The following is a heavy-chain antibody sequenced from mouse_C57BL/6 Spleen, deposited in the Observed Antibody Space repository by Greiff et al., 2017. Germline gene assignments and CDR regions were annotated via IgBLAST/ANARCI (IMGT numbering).Heavy chain of an antibody. CDR3: AHSNLYAMDY. CDR1: GYAFSSSW. J-gene: IGHJ4*01. Sequence: VQLQQSGPELVKPGASVKISCKASGYAFSSSWMNWVKQRPGKGLEWIGRIYPGDGDTNYNGKFKGKDTLTADKSSSTAYMQLSSLTSEDSAVYFCAHSNLYAMDYWGQGTSVTVSS. D-gene: IGHD2-5*01. V-gene: IGHV1-82*01. CDR2: IYPGDGDT.